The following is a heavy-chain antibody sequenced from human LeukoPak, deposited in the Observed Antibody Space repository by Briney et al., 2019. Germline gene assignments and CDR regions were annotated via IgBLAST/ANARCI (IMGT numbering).Heavy chain of an antibody. CDR1: DGSINSYY. V-gene: IGHV4-59*01. Sequence: SETLSLTCFVSDGSINSYYWNWIRRPPGKGLEWIGYIYYNGNTNYSPSLKSRVTMSVDTSKNLFSLKVSSVTAADTAVYYCARGRSNYYGMDVWGQGTTVTVSS. CDR3: ARGRSNYYGMDV. D-gene: IGHD1-26*01. CDR2: IYYNGNT. J-gene: IGHJ6*02.